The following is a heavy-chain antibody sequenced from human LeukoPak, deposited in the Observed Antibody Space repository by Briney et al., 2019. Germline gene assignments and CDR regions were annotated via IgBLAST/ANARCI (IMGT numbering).Heavy chain of an antibody. CDR2: ISGSGEST. Sequence: PGGSLRLSCAASGFTFSSYAMSWARQAPGKGLEWVSAISGSGESTYYADSVKGRFTISRDNSKNTLYLQMNSLRAEDTAVYYCARGLRGAEYWGQGTLVTVSS. J-gene: IGHJ4*02. CDR3: ARGLRGAEY. V-gene: IGHV3-23*01. CDR1: GFTFSSYA. D-gene: IGHD4/OR15-4a*01.